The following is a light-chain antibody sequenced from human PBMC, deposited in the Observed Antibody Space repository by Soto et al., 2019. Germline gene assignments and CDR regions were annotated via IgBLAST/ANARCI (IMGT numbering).Light chain of an antibody. Sequence: DIQMTQSPSSLSASVRDRVTITCQASQDISNYLNWYQQKPGKAPKLLICDASNLEPGVPSRFSGSGSGTDFTFTISSRQPEDNATYYCQQSYSTPRTFGPGTKVDIK. CDR2: DAS. CDR1: QDISNY. V-gene: IGKV1-33*01. CDR3: QQSYSTPRT. J-gene: IGKJ3*01.